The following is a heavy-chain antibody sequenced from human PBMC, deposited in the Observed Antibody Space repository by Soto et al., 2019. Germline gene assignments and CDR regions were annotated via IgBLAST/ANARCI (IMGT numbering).Heavy chain of an antibody. V-gene: IGHV4-4*02. CDR3: ARGGYCSGGSCYWAYFDY. CDR1: GGSISSSNW. D-gene: IGHD2-15*01. Sequence: QVQLQESGPGLVKPSGTLSLTCAVSGGSISSSNWWSWVRQPPGKGLEWIGEIYHSGSTNYNPSLKRRVTISVDKSKNQFSLKLSSVTAADTAVYYCARGGYCSGGSCYWAYFDYWGQGTLVTVSS. CDR2: IYHSGST. J-gene: IGHJ4*02.